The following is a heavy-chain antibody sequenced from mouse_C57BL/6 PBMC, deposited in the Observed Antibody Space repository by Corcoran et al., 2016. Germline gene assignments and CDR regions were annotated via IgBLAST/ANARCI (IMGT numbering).Heavy chain of an antibody. CDR3: SRGRSGYPMDY. CDR2: ISPRSGNT. Sequence: QVQLQQSGAELARPGASVKLSCKASGYTFTSYGISWVKQRTGQGLEWIGEISPRSGNTYYNEKFQGKATLTAAKSSSPAYMELRSLTSEDSAGYCCSRGRSGYPMDYWGQGTSVTVSS. D-gene: IGHD3-2*02. J-gene: IGHJ4*01. CDR1: GYTFTSYG. V-gene: IGHV1-81*01.